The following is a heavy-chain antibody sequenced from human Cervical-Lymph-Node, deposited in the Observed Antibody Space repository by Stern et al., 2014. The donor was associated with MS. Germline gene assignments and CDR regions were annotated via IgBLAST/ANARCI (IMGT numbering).Heavy chain of an antibody. V-gene: IGHV3-15*01. CDR2: IKSKRDGGTT. Sequence: EVQLVESGGGLVKPGGSLRLSCAASGFSFTNAWMNWVRQSPGKGLEWVGRIKSKRDGGTTDYAAPVKGRFTISRSDSENTLYLQMNSLKTEDTAVYYCTTAGCSSSSCFHYYYGMDVWGQGTTVTVSS. CDR3: TTAGCSSSSCFHYYYGMDV. D-gene: IGHD2-2*01. J-gene: IGHJ6*02. CDR1: GFSFTNAW.